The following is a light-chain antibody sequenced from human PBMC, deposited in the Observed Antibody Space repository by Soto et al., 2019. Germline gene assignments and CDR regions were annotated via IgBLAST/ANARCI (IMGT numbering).Light chain of an antibody. CDR2: LEGSGSY. J-gene: IGLJ3*02. CDR3: ETWESNIWV. Sequence: QPVLTQSSSASASLGSSVKLTCTLSSGHSSYIIAWHQQQPGKAPRYLMKLEGSGSYNKGSGVPDRFSGSSSGADRYLTISNXXXXXEADYYCETWESNIWVFGGGTKVTV. CDR1: SGHSSYI. V-gene: IGLV4-60*02.